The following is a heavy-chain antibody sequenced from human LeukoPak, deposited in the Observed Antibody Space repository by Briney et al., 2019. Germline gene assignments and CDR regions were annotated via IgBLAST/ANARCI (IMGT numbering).Heavy chain of an antibody. D-gene: IGHD3-10*01. V-gene: IGHV3-23*01. CDR3: AKVGDLLWFGELFKGAFDI. J-gene: IGHJ3*02. CDR1: GFTFSSYA. Sequence: PGGSLRLSCAASGFTFSSYAMSWVRQAPGKELEWVSAISGSGGSTYYADSVKGRFTISRDNSKNTLYLQMNSLRAEDTAVYYCAKVGDLLWFGELFKGAFDIWGQGTMVTVSS. CDR2: ISGSGGST.